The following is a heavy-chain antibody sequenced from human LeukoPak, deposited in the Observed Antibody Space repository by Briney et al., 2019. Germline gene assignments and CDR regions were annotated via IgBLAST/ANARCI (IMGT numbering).Heavy chain of an antibody. CDR2: INDDGGST. Sequence: GGSLRLSCAGSGYTFDIYAMSWVRQAPGRGLEWVSTINDDGGSTNYADTVQGRFTISRDNSKNTLFLQMNSLRAGDSAVYYCAKTDDTSGYFPLGRWGQGTLVTVSS. V-gene: IGHV3-23*01. J-gene: IGHJ4*02. D-gene: IGHD3-22*01. CDR3: AKTDDTSGYFPLGR. CDR1: GYTFDIYA.